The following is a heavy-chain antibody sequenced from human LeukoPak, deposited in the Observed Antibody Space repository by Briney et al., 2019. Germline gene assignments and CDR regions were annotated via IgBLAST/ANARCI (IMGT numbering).Heavy chain of an antibody. CDR2: IIPIFGTA. Sequence: GASVKVPCKASGGTFSSYAISWVRQAPGQGLEWMGGIIPIFGTANYAQKFQGRVTITADTSTSTAYMELRSLRSDDTAVYYCARDLRINWNYSPASNWFDPWGQGTLVTVSS. CDR3: ARDLRINWNYSPASNWFDP. CDR1: GGTFSSYA. D-gene: IGHD1-7*01. V-gene: IGHV1-69*06. J-gene: IGHJ5*02.